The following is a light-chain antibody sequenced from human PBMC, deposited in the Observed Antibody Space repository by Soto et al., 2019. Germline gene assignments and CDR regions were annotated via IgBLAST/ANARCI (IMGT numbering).Light chain of an antibody. Sequence: EIVMTQSPATLSVSPGEGATLSCRASQSVRTKLAWYQQKAGQAPRLLIYGASTRTTGVSDRFSGSGSGTEYTLTIISLQSEDFAVAYCQQYDTWPSITFGQGTRLEIK. CDR1: QSVRTK. J-gene: IGKJ5*01. V-gene: IGKV3-15*01. CDR3: QQYDTWPSIT. CDR2: GAS.